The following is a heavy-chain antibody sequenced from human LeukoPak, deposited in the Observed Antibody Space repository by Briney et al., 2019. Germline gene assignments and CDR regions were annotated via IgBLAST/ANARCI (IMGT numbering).Heavy chain of an antibody. CDR2: ISSSGSTI. D-gene: IGHD5-18*01. J-gene: IGHJ4*02. Sequence: PGGSLRLSCAASGFTFSSYETNWVRQAPGKGLEWVSYISSSGSTIYYADSVKGRFTISRDNAKNSLYLQMNSLRAEDTAVYYCARERGNSYGYDYWGQGTLVTVSS. CDR3: ARERGNSYGYDY. CDR1: GFTFSSYE. V-gene: IGHV3-48*03.